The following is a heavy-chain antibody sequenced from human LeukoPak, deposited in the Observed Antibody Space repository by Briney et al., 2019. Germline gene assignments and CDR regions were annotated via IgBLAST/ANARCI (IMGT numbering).Heavy chain of an antibody. D-gene: IGHD1-26*01. CDR3: ARSGSYPHFDY. V-gene: IGHV3-21*01. J-gene: IGHJ4*02. CDR2: ISSSSYI. Sequence: GGSLRLSCAASGFTFSSYSMNWVRQAPGKGLEWVSSISSSSYIYYADSVKGRFTISRDNAKNSLYLQMNSLRAEDTAVYYCARSGSYPHFDYWGQGTLVTVSS. CDR1: GFTFSSYS.